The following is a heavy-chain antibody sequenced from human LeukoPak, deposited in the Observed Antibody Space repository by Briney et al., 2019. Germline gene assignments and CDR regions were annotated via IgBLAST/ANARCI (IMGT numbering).Heavy chain of an antibody. J-gene: IGHJ4*02. D-gene: IGHD3-3*01. V-gene: IGHV3-74*01. CDR2: FKSDGSST. Sequence: SGGSLRLSCAASGFTFSSYWMHWVRQAPEKGLVWVSRFKSDGSSTSYADSVKGRFTISRDNAKNTLYLQMNSLRAEDTAVYYCASGRWSDYLDYWGQGTLVTVSS. CDR3: ASGRWSDYLDY. CDR1: GFTFSSYW.